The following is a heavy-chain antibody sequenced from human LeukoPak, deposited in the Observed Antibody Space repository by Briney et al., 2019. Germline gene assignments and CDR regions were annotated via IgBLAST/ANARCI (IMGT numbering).Heavy chain of an antibody. CDR2: IKEDGSEK. V-gene: IGHV3-7*01. Sequence: PGGSLRLSCAASGFTFSSYWMSWVRQAPGKGLEWVANIKEDGSEKNHVDSVKGRFIISRDNAKNSLYLQMDSLRAEDTAIYYCATDSRIVGATGASDSWGQGTLVTVSP. J-gene: IGHJ4*02. CDR3: ATDSRIVGATGASDS. CDR1: GFTFSSYW. D-gene: IGHD1-26*01.